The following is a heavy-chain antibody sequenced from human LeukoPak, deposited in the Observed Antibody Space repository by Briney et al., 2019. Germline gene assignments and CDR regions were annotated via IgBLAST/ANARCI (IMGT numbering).Heavy chain of an antibody. D-gene: IGHD4-11*01. Sequence: SETLSLTCAVYGGSFSGYYWSWIRQPPGKGLERIGEINHSGSTNYNPSLESRVTISVDTSKNQFSLKLSSVTAADTAVYYCARARGYSNYVGWFDPWGQGALVTVSS. CDR2: INHSGST. V-gene: IGHV4-34*01. J-gene: IGHJ5*02. CDR3: ARARGYSNYVGWFDP. CDR1: GGSFSGYY.